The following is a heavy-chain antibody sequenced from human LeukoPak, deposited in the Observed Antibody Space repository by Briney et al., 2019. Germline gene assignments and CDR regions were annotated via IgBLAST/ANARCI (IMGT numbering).Heavy chain of an antibody. J-gene: IGHJ6*02. D-gene: IGHD6-6*01. CDR3: AKGEYSSSPGYYYYYGMDV. CDR1: GFTVSSNY. Sequence: GGSLRLSCAASGFTVSSNYMSWVRQAPGKGLEWVSAISGSGGSTYYADSVKGRFTISRDNSKNTLYLQMNSLRAEDTAVYYCAKGEYSSSPGYYYYYGMDVWGQGTTVTVSS. CDR2: ISGSGGST. V-gene: IGHV3-23*01.